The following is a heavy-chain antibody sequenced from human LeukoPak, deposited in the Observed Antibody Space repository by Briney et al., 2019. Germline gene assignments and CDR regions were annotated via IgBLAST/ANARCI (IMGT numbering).Heavy chain of an antibody. CDR3: ARGFYYDSSGYFDY. Sequence: VASVKVSCKASGGTFSSYAISWVRQAPGQGLEWMGGIIPIFGTANYAQKFQGRVTITADESTSTAYMELSSLRSEDTAVYYCARGFYYDSSGYFDYWGQGTLVTVSS. V-gene: IGHV1-69*13. CDR2: IIPIFGTA. CDR1: GGTFSSYA. D-gene: IGHD3-22*01. J-gene: IGHJ4*02.